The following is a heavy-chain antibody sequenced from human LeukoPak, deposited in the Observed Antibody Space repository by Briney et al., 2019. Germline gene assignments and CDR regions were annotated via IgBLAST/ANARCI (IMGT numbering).Heavy chain of an antibody. V-gene: IGHV3-23*01. Sequence: PGGSLRLSCAASGFTFGNFWMSWVRQAPGKGLEWVSAISGSGGSTYYADSVKGRFTISRDNSKNTLYLQMNSLRAEDTAVYYCAKGGYYDSSGAFDIWGQGTMVTVSS. CDR2: ISGSGGST. CDR1: GFTFGNFW. D-gene: IGHD3-22*01. J-gene: IGHJ3*02. CDR3: AKGGYYDSSGAFDI.